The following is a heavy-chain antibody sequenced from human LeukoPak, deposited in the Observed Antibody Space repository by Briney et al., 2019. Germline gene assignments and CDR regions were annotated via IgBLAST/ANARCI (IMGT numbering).Heavy chain of an antibody. D-gene: IGHD3-22*01. J-gene: IGHJ4*02. CDR2: FKSTTDGGTT. V-gene: IGHV3-15*01. CDR3: TTQGSGYYYFDC. CDR1: GFTFTNAW. Sequence: PGGSLTLSCAASGFTFTNAWMYWVRQAPGKGREWVGRFKSTTDGGTTDYAAPVKGRFTISRDDSKNTLYPQMNSLKTEDTAVYYCTTQGSGYYYFDCWGQGTLVTVSS.